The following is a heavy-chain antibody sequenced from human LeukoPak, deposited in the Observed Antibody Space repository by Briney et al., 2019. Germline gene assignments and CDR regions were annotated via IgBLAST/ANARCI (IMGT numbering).Heavy chain of an antibody. CDR1: GFTFRSYE. V-gene: IGHV3-48*03. J-gene: IGHJ4*02. Sequence: GGSLRLSCAASGFTFRSYEMNWVRQAPGKGLEWVSYITSSGSTIYYADSVKGRFTISRDNAKNSLYLQMNSLRAEDTAVYYCARANYNDISGYDYWGQGTLVTVSS. CDR2: ITSSGSTI. D-gene: IGHD3-22*01. CDR3: ARANYNDISGYDY.